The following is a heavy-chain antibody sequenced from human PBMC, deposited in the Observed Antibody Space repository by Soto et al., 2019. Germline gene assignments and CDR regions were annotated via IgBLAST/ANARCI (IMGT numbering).Heavy chain of an antibody. V-gene: IGHV1-2*02. J-gene: IGHJ6*02. Sequence: ASVKVSFKASGYTFTGYYMHWLRQAAGQGLEWMGWINPNSGGTNYAQKFQGRVTMTRDTSISTSYMELSRLRSDDTAVYYCASDGSSSSLDGYYSGMDVWGQGTTVTVSS. CDR3: ASDGSSSSLDGYYSGMDV. D-gene: IGHD6-6*01. CDR2: INPNSGGT. CDR1: GYTFTGYY.